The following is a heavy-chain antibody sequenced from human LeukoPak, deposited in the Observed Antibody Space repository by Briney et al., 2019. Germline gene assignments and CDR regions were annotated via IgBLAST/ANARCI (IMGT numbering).Heavy chain of an antibody. CDR2: ISGSGGST. CDR3: ARVPRGGVDRYYYYGMDV. J-gene: IGHJ6*02. Sequence: GGSLRLSCAASGFTFSSYAMSWVRQAPGKGLEWVSVISGSGGSTYYADSVKGRFTISRDNSKNALYLQMNSLRAEDTAVYYCARVPRGGVDRYYYYGMDVWGQGTTVTVSS. D-gene: IGHD3-16*01. V-gene: IGHV3-23*01. CDR1: GFTFSSYA.